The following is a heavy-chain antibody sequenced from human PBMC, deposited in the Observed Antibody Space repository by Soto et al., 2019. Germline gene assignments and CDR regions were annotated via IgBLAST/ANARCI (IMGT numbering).Heavy chain of an antibody. CDR1: GGSISTYY. CDR2: IYYGGSA. J-gene: IGHJ4*02. Sequence: QAQLQESGPGLVKPSETLSLTCTVSGGSISTYYWSWIRQPPGKGLEWIGYIYYGGSANYNPSLKSRVTISVDTSKKQFSLRLDSVTAADTAVYYCARGGHCTNGVCSALDYWGQGTLVTVSS. D-gene: IGHD2-8*01. V-gene: IGHV4-59*08. CDR3: ARGGHCTNGVCSALDY.